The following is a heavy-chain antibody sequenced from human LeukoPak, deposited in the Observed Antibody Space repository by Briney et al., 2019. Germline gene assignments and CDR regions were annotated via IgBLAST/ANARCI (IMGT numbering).Heavy chain of an antibody. D-gene: IGHD5-12*01. CDR3: AKGDIVATTVPFDY. V-gene: IGHV3-23*01. CDR2: FSGSGGNT. Sequence: GGSLRLSCAASGFTFSSYAMSWVRQAPGKGLEWVSTFSGSGGNTHYADSVEGRFTISRDNSKNTLYLQMNSLRAEDTAVYYCAKGDIVATTVPFDYWGQGTLVTVSS. CDR1: GFTFSSYA. J-gene: IGHJ4*02.